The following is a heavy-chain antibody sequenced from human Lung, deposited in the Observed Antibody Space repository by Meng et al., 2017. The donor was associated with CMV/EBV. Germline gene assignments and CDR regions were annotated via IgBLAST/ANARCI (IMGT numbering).Heavy chain of an antibody. CDR1: GFTFSSYG. Sequence: AESLSLSCAVYGFTFSSYGMRWVRQAPGKGLEWVAFIRYDGSNNYYADSVKGRFTISRDNSKNTLYLQMNSLRAEDTAVYYCAKDPEWLDPWGQGTLVTVSS. CDR3: AKDPEWLDP. CDR2: IRYDGSNN. V-gene: IGHV3-30*02. D-gene: IGHD1-14*01. J-gene: IGHJ5*02.